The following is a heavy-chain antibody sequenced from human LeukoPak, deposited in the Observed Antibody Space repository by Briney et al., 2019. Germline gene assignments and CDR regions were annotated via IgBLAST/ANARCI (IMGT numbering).Heavy chain of an antibody. J-gene: IGHJ6*02. Sequence: SETLSLTCTVSGYSISSGYYWGWMRQPPGKGLEWMGSIHHSGSAYYNPSLKSRVTISVDTSKNQFSLRLSSVTVADTAVYYCARDEYSGYELAVWGQGTTVTVSS. D-gene: IGHD5-12*01. CDR2: IHHSGSA. CDR3: ARDEYSGYELAV. V-gene: IGHV4-38-2*02. CDR1: GYSISSGYY.